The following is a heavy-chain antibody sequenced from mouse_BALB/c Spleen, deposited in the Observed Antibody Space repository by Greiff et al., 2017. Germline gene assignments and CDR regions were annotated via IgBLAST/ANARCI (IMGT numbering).Heavy chain of an antibody. CDR2: INPSNGRT. J-gene: IGHJ3*01. V-gene: IGHV1S81*02. D-gene: IGHD4-1*01. CDR3: AATWEGFAY. Sequence: VQLQQPGAELVKPGASVKLSCKASGYTFTSYWMHWVKQRPGQGLEWIGEINPSNGRTNYNEKFKCKATLTVDKSSSTAYMQLSSLTSEDSAVSYYAATWEGFAYWGQGTLVTVSA. CDR1: GYTFTSYW.